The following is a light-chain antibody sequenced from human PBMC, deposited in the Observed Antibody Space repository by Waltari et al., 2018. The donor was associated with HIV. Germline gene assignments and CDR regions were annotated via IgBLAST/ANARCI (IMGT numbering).Light chain of an antibody. J-gene: IGLJ2*01. CDR3: GSWDSSLSGVV. CDR1: SSNVGNNS. Sequence: QSVLPQPPSVSAAPRQRVTISFSGSSSNVGNNSVSWYQHFPPTAPNLLIYDDNKRPSGIPDRFSGYKSGTSATLDITGLQTGDEADYYCGSWDSSLSGVVFGGGTKLSVL. V-gene: IGLV1-51*01. CDR2: DDN.